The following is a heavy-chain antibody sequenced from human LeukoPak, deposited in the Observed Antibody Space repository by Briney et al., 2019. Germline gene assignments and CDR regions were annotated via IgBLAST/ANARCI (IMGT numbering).Heavy chain of an antibody. CDR1: GFTFSSYW. Sequence: GGSLRLSCAASGFTFSSYWMSWVRQAPGKGLEWVANIKQDGSEKYYVDSVKGRFTISRDNAKNSLYLQMDSLRAEDTAVYYCARVAFGEILSFDYWGQGTLVTVSS. V-gene: IGHV3-7*02. CDR2: IKQDGSEK. CDR3: ARVAFGEILSFDY. D-gene: IGHD3-10*01. J-gene: IGHJ4*02.